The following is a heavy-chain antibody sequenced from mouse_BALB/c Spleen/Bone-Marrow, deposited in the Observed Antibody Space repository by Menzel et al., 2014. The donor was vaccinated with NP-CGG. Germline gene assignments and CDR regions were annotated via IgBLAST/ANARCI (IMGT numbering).Heavy chain of an antibody. V-gene: IGHV1S137*01. D-gene: IGHD2-14*01. J-gene: IGHJ4*01. CDR1: GYTFTDHA. CDR3: ARSGKVRNAMDY. Sequence: VQLQQSGAKLVRPGVSVKISCKGSGYTFTDHAIHWVKRSHAKSLEWIGVISGYYGDAIYNQKFKGKATMTVDKSSSTAYMELARLTSEDSALYYCARSGKVRNAMDYWGQGTSVTVSS. CDR2: ISGYYGDA.